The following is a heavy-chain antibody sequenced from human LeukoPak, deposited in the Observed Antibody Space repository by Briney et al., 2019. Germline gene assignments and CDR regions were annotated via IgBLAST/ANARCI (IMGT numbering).Heavy chain of an antibody. J-gene: IGHJ4*02. V-gene: IGHV3-33*01. D-gene: IGHD6-13*01. CDR1: GFPFSSYG. CDR3: ARVGSPIAAAGTVY. Sequence: GRSLRLSCVASGFPFSSYGMHWVRQAPGKGLEWVAVIWSVGGAEYYADSVKGRFTISRDNAKSSLYLQMNSLRAEDTAVYYCARVGSPIAAAGTVYWGQGTLVTVSS. CDR2: IWSVGGAE.